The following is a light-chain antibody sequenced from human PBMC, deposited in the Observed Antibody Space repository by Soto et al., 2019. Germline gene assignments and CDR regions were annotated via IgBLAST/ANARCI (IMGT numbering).Light chain of an antibody. CDR2: EVS. J-gene: IGLJ3*02. V-gene: IGLV2-14*01. CDR1: SSDVGGYNY. Sequence: QPVLTQPASVSGSPGQSITISCIGTSSDVGGYNYVSWYQQHPGKAPKLMIYEVSNRPSGVSNRFSGSKSGNTASLTISGLQAEDEADYYCNSYTSTSTLVFGGGTKLTVL. CDR3: NSYTSTSTLV.